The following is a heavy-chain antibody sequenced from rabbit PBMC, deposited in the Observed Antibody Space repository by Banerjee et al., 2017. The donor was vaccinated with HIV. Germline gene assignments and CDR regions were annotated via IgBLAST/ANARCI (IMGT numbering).Heavy chain of an antibody. J-gene: IGHJ6*01. V-gene: IGHV1S45*01. Sequence: QEQLVESGGGLVQPGGSLTLTCTASGFSFSSYHMGWVRQAPGKGLEWIACIDVSSSGSTYYASWAKGRFTVSKTSSTTVSLQMTSLTAADTATYFCARHVHFVGSDLWGQGTLVTVS. CDR1: GFSFSSYH. CDR3: ARHVHFVGSDL. D-gene: IGHD3-1*01. CDR2: IDVSSSGST.